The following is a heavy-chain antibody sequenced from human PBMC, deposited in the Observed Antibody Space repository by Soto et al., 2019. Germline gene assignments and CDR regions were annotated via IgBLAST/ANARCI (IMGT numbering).Heavy chain of an antibody. Sequence: PGGALRLSCAASGFTFSDYYMSWIRQAPGKGLEWVSYISSSSSYTNYADSVKGRFTISRDNAKNSLYLPMNSLRAEDTAVYYRARDRGLELHYYYYGMDVWGQGTTVTVSS. CDR1: GFTFSDYY. CDR2: ISSSSSYT. D-gene: IGHD1-7*01. J-gene: IGHJ6*02. CDR3: ARDRGLELHYYYYGMDV. V-gene: IGHV3-11*06.